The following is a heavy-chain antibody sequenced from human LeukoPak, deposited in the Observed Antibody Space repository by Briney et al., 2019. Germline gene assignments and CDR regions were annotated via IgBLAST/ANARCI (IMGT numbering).Heavy chain of an antibody. J-gene: IGHJ6*02. Sequence: SETLSLTCTVSGGSISSYYWSWIRQPPGKGLEWIGYIYHSGSTNYNPSLKSRVTISVDTSKNQFSLKLSSVTAADTAVYYCARSIAAAGTHYYYGMDVWGQGTTVTVSS. D-gene: IGHD6-13*01. V-gene: IGHV4-59*08. CDR2: IYHSGST. CDR3: ARSIAAAGTHYYYGMDV. CDR1: GGSISSYY.